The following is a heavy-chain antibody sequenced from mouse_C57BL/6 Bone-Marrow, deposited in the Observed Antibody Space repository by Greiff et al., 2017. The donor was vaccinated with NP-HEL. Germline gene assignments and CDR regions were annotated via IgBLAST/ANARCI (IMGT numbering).Heavy chain of an antibody. J-gene: IGHJ3*01. CDR3: ARASRLTGGFAY. CDR1: GYTFTSYW. V-gene: IGHV1-59*01. CDR2: IDPSDSYT. Sequence: VQLQQPGAELVRPGTSVKLSCKASGYTFTSYWMHWVKQRPGQGLEWIGVIDPSDSYTNYNQKFKGKATLTVDTSSSTAYMQRSSLTSEDSAVYYCARASRLTGGFAYWGQGTLVTVSA. D-gene: IGHD4-1*01.